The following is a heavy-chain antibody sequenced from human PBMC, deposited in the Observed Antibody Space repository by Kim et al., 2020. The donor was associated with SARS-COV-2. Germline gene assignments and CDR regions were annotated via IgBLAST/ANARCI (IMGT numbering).Heavy chain of an antibody. J-gene: IGHJ4*02. V-gene: IGHV1-69*13. Sequence: SVKVSCKASGGTFSSYAISWVRQAPGQGLEWMGGIIPIFGTANYAQKFQGRVTITADESTSTAYMELSSLRSEDTAVYYCARSRVLTRILYFDYWGQGTLVTVSS. D-gene: IGHD2-8*02. CDR3: ARSRVLTRILYFDY. CDR2: IIPIFGTA. CDR1: GGTFSSYA.